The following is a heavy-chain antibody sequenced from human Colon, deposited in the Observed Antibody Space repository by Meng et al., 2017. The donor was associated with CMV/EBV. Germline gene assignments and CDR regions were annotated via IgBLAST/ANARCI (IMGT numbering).Heavy chain of an antibody. CDR2: INPTGDST. CDR3: ASQAATHTYFDF. D-gene: IGHD6-13*01. CDR1: GYTFSKSY. Sequence: QVQLVQSGAEVRKPGASVRVSCTASGYTFSKSYIDWVRQAPGQGPEWMGIINPTGDSTTLAQKFQGRVTVTRDTSTNTVYMELSSLRSDDTAVYYCASQAATHTYFDFWGHGTLVTVSS. J-gene: IGHJ4*01. V-gene: IGHV1-46*01.